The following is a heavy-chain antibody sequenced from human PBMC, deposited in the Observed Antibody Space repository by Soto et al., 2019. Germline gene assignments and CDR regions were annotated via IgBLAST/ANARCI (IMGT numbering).Heavy chain of an antibody. CDR2: ISSSGSFV. Sequence: GGSLRLSCAASGFTFSSDSMGWVRQAPGKGLEWVASISSSGSFVNYADSVKGRFTISRDNAKNSLYLQRRSLKDEDTAVYYCARDPPSGTTLDWFDSWGQGTLVTV. D-gene: IGHD1-7*01. J-gene: IGHJ5*01. CDR3: ARDPPSGTTLDWFDS. V-gene: IGHV3-21*01. CDR1: GFTFSSDS.